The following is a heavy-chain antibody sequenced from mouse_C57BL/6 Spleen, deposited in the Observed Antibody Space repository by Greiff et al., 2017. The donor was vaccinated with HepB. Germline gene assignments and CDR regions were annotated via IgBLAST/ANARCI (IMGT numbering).Heavy chain of an antibody. J-gene: IGHJ4*01. CDR2: ISSGSSTI. D-gene: IGHD4-1*01. CDR1: GFTFSDYG. CDR3: ARTGTRGDYYAMDY. V-gene: IGHV5-17*01. Sequence: EVHLVESGGGLVKPGGSLKLSCAASGFTFSDYGMHWVRQAPEKGLEWVAYISSGSSTIYYADTVKGRFTISRDNAKNTLFLQMTSLRSEDTAMYYCARTGTRGDYYAMDYWGQGTSVTVSS.